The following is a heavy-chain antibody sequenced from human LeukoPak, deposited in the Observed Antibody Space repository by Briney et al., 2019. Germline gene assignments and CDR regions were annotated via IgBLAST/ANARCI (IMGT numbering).Heavy chain of an antibody. D-gene: IGHD3-10*01. CDR1: GFTFSSYA. J-gene: IGHJ4*02. V-gene: IGHV3-30-3*01. Sequence: PGRSLRLSCAASGFTFSSYAMHWVRQAPGKGLEWVAVISYDGSNKYYAYSVKGRLTISRDNSKNTLYLQMNSLRAEDTAVYYCARAGGLWFGELFPPYYFDYWGQGTLVTVSS. CDR3: ARAGGLWFGELFPPYYFDY. CDR2: ISYDGSNK.